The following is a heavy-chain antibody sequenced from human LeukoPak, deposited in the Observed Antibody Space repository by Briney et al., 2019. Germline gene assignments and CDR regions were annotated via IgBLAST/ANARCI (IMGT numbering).Heavy chain of an antibody. J-gene: IGHJ4*02. D-gene: IGHD3-22*01. Sequence: SETLSLTCTVSGYSISSGYYWGWIRQPPGKGLEWIGSIYHSGSTYYNPSLKSRVTISVDTSKNQFSLKLSSVTAADTAVYYCASYPHYYDSSGYYYWGQGTLVTVSS. CDR3: ASYPHYYDSSGYYY. V-gene: IGHV4-38-2*02. CDR2: IYHSGST. CDR1: GYSISSGYY.